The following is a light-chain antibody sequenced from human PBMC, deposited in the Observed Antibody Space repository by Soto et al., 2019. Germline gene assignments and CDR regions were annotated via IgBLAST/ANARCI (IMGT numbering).Light chain of an antibody. J-gene: IGLJ1*01. CDR1: SSDVGAYNY. Sequence: QSALTQPASVSGSPGQSITISCTGTSSDVGAYNYVSWYQHHPGKAPKLIIYDVSDRPSGVSNRFSASKSGNTASLTISGLQAEDEADYYCSSYTGSNTEGFGTGTKVTVL. V-gene: IGLV2-14*03. CDR2: DVS. CDR3: SSYTGSNTEG.